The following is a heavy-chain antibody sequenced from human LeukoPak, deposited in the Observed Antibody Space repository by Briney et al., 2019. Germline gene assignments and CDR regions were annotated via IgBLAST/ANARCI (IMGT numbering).Heavy chain of an antibody. V-gene: IGHV1-69*06. CDR3: ARTVPNDSSGYYYRGQFDP. Sequence: GASVRVSCRASGGTFKIYAISWVRQARGQGREGVGGIIAIFGTANYTQKLRGRVTITADKSTTTAYMELTSLRSEDTAVYYCARTVPNDSSGYYYRGQFDPWGQGTLVTVSS. J-gene: IGHJ5*02. CDR2: IIAIFGTA. CDR1: GGTFKIYA. D-gene: IGHD3-22*01.